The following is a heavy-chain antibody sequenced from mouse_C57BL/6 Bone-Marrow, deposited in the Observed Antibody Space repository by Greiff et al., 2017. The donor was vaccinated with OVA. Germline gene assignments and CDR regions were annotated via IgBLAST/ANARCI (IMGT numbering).Heavy chain of an antibody. CDR3: ARDYYYGSSYEGFAY. CDR2: IDPNSGGT. J-gene: IGHJ3*01. CDR1: GYTFTSYW. D-gene: IGHD1-1*01. Sequence: QVHVKQPGAELVKPGASVKLSCKASGYTFTSYWMHWVKQRPGRGLEWIGRIDPNSGGTKYNEKFKSKATLTVDKPSSTAYMQLSSLTSEDSAVYYCARDYYYGSSYEGFAYWGQGTLVTVSA. V-gene: IGHV1-72*01.